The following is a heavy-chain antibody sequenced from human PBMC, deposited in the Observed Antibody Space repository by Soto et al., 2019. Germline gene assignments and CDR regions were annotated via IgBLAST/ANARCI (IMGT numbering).Heavy chain of an antibody. CDR1: GFSFRSYW. CDR2: INQDGSEK. Sequence: EVQLVESGGGLVQPGGSLRLSCVASGFSFRSYWMTWVRQAPGKGLEWVANINQDGSEKYYVDSVKGRFTFSRDNAKNSVYLQMNRLRVEDTAVYYCAIAHPRNNYYAMDVWGQGTTVTVSS. J-gene: IGHJ6*02. V-gene: IGHV3-7*01. CDR3: AIAHPRNNYYAMDV.